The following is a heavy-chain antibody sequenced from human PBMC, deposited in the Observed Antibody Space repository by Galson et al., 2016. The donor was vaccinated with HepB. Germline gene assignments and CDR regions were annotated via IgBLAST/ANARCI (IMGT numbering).Heavy chain of an antibody. CDR3: ARESTEHYSGMDV. CDR1: GFTFSWYS. CDR2: ISYDGSNK. V-gene: IGHV3-30-3*01. D-gene: IGHD1-26*01. J-gene: IGHJ6*02. Sequence: SLRLSCAASGFTFSWYSMHWVHQAPGKGLEWVALISYDGSNKYYADSVKGRFTISRGNSKNPLYLQMNNLRGDDTAVYYCARESTEHYSGMDVWGQGTTVIVSS.